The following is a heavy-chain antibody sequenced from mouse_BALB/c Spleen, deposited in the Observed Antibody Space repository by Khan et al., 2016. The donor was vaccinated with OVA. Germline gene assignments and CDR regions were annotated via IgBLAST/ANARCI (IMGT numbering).Heavy chain of an antibody. CDR2: IVPPNGNT. CDR1: GLTINDNY. CDR3: ARMARK. Sequence: VRLQQSGAELVKSGATVKLSCTASGLTINDNYMHWVKQWPEQGLEWIGKIVPPNGNTKYNPKFQGKATLTADTSSNTAYLQLSSLTSEDTAVYYCARMARKWGQGTTLTVSS. J-gene: IGHJ2*01. V-gene: IGHV14-3*02.